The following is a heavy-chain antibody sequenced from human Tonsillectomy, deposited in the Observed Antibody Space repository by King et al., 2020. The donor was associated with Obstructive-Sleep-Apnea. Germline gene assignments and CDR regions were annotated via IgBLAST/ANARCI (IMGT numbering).Heavy chain of an antibody. CDR1: VFTFDDYT. J-gene: IGHJ4*02. V-gene: IGHV3-43*01. CDR3: ATVIQAGCSSGYYGLDS. D-gene: IGHD3-22*01. CDR2: ITWDGGRT. Sequence: VQLVESGGVVVQPGGSLRLSCTASVFTFDDYTMHGVRQAPGKGLEWVSLITWDGGRTNYADSVQGRFTISRDNVENSLYLQMNSLRTEDTALYYCATVIQAGCSSGYYGLDSWGQGTLVTVSS.